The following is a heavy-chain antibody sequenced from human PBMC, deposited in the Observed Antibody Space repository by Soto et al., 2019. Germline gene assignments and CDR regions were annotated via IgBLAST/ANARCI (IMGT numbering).Heavy chain of an antibody. D-gene: IGHD1-26*01. CDR3: ARASIGGSSPHNWFDP. J-gene: IGHJ5*02. Sequence: EVQLLESGGGLVRPGGSLRLSCAASGFTFSSYAMTWVRQAPGKGLEWVSGVSGTGGSAYYADSVKGRFTISRDNSKNTLYLQMNSLRAEDTAVYYCARASIGGSSPHNWFDPWGQGTLVTVSS. V-gene: IGHV3-23*01. CDR1: GFTFSSYA. CDR2: VSGTGGSA.